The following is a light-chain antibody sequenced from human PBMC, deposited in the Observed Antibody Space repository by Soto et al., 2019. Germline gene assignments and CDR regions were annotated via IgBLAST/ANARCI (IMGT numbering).Light chain of an antibody. J-gene: IGKJ1*01. V-gene: IGKV3-20*01. CDR2: DVS. CDR1: HSDSSNY. CDR3: QQYGISPT. Sequence: EIVLTQSPGTLSLSPGERATLSCRSSHSDSSNYLAWYQQKPGQAPRLLIYDVSSRATGIPDRFSGSGSGTDFTLTIIRLEPVDFAVYYCQQYGISPTFGQGTKVEIK.